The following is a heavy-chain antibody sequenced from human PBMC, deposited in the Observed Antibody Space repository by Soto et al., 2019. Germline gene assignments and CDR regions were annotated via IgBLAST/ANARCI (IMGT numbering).Heavy chain of an antibody. CDR2: IIPIFGTA. CDR3: ARNDMGYCSGGSCYDLDY. D-gene: IGHD2-15*01. V-gene: IGHV1-69*13. CDR1: GGTFSSYA. Sequence: GASVKVFCKASGGTFSSYAISWVRQAPGQGLEWMGGIIPIFGTANYAQKFQGRVTITADESTSTAYMELSSLRSEDTAVYYCARNDMGYCSGGSCYDLDYWGQGTLVTVSS. J-gene: IGHJ4*02.